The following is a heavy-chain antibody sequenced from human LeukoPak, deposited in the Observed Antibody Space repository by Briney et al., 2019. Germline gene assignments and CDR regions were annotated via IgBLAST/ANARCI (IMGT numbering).Heavy chain of an antibody. CDR1: GYSFTGYY. D-gene: IGHD1-14*01. CDR3: AGSAHTGYYYYYYYMDG. Sequence: ASVKVSCKASGYSFTGYYMHWVRQAPGQGLEWMGWINANSGGTNYAQKLQGRVTMTRDTSISTAYMELSRLRSDDTAVYYCAGSAHTGYYYYYYYMDGWGKGTTVTVSS. J-gene: IGHJ6*03. CDR2: INANSGGT. V-gene: IGHV1-2*02.